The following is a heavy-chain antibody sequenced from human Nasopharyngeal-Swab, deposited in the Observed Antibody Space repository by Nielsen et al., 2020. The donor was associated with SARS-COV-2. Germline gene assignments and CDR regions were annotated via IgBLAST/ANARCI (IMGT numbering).Heavy chain of an antibody. Sequence: ESLNLSCPSSGFTFDDHIMHWDRQAPGKGLEWVSLITSDGGGAWYADTAKGRFTISRDNSKSSLHLQMTSLRNEDTALYFCAREVTVAGLILAYLGQGTLFTVSS. CDR2: ITSDGGGA. V-gene: IGHV3-43*01. CDR3: AREVTVAGLILAY. J-gene: IGHJ4*02. D-gene: IGHD6-19*01. CDR1: GFTFDDHI.